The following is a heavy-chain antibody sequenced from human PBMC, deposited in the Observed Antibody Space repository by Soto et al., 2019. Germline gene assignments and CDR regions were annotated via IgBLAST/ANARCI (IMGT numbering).Heavy chain of an antibody. Sequence: QVQLVESGGGVVQPGRSLRLSCAASGFTFSSYGMHWVRQAPGKGLEWVAVISYDGSNKYYADSVKGRFTISRDNSKNTLYLQMNSLRAEDTAVYYCAKDRVGATPDALDIWGQGTMVTVSS. J-gene: IGHJ3*02. CDR3: AKDRVGATPDALDI. V-gene: IGHV3-30*18. CDR2: ISYDGSNK. CDR1: GFTFSSYG. D-gene: IGHD1-26*01.